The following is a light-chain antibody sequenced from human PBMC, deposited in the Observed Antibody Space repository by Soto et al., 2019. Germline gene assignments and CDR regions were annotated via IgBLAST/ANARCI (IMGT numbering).Light chain of an antibody. Sequence: DIVMTQSPDSLAVSLGERATINCKSSQSLLHLAWYQQKPGQPPKLLIYWASTRESGVPDRFSGSGSGTDFTLTISSLQAEDVAVYYCQQYYTTPVTFGQGTKVEI. CDR2: WAS. V-gene: IGKV4-1*01. CDR3: QQYYTTPVT. CDR1: QSLLH. J-gene: IGKJ1*01.